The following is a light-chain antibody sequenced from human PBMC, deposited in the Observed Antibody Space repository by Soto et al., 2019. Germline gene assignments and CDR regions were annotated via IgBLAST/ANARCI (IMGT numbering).Light chain of an antibody. V-gene: IGLV2-8*01. CDR2: DVV. J-gene: IGLJ2*01. Sequence: QSALTQPPSASGSPGQSVTISCTGTSSDVGGYNYVSWYQQHPGAAPKLMIYDVVKRPSGVPDRFSGSKSGNTASLTVSGPEAEDESDYYCSSYGGDNNVVFGGGTQLTVL. CDR3: SSYGGDNNVV. CDR1: SSDVGGYNY.